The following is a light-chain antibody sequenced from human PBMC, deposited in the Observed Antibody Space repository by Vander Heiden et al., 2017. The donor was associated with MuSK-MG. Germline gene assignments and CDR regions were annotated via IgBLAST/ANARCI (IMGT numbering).Light chain of an antibody. Sequence: SYVLTQPPSVSVAPGQTDRITCGGNNIGSKSVHWYQQKAGQAPVLVVHDDRDRPSGIPERFSGSNSGNTATLTISRVEAGEEADYYCQVWDSNTDHWVFGGGTKLTVL. CDR2: DDR. CDR3: QVWDSNTDHWV. J-gene: IGLJ3*02. V-gene: IGLV3-21*02. CDR1: NIGSKS.